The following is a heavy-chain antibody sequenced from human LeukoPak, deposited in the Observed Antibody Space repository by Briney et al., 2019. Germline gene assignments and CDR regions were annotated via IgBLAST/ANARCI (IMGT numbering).Heavy chain of an antibody. CDR2: MNSNSGNT. Sequence: GASVKVSCKASGYTFTSYDINWVRQATGQGLEWMGWMNSNSGNTGYAQKFQGRVTMTRNTSISTAYMELSSLRSEDTAVCYCARVVPAYYYDSSGYYPKEDAFDIWGQGTMVTVSS. CDR1: GYTFTSYD. CDR3: ARVVPAYYYDSSGYYPKEDAFDI. V-gene: IGHV1-8*01. D-gene: IGHD3-22*01. J-gene: IGHJ3*02.